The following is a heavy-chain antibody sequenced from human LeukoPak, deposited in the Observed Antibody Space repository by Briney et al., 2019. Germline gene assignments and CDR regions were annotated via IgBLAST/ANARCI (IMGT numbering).Heavy chain of an antibody. J-gene: IGHJ3*02. CDR1: GGSISSYY. Sequence: SETLSLTCTVSGGSISSYYWSWIRQPAGKGLEWIGRIYTSGSTNYNPSLKSRVTISVDTSKNQFSLKLSSVTAADTAVYYCARDQSTIVVDAFDIWGQGTMVTVSS. CDR2: IYTSGST. V-gene: IGHV4-4*07. D-gene: IGHD3-22*01. CDR3: ARDQSTIVVDAFDI.